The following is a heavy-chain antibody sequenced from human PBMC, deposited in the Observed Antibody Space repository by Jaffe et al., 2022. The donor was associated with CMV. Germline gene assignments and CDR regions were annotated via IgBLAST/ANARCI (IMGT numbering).Heavy chain of an antibody. D-gene: IGHD2-21*01. CDR1: GFTFSSYG. J-gene: IGHJ4*02. CDR3: ARDKGVVSPEFDY. V-gene: IGHV3-33*01. Sequence: QVQLVESGGGVVQPGRSLTLSCAASGFTFSSYGLHWVRQAPGKGLQWVAVIWYDGSKKYYVDSVKGRFTISRDNSKNTLYLQMNSLRAEDTALYYCARDKGVVSPEFDYWGQGTLVTVSS. CDR2: IWYDGSKK.